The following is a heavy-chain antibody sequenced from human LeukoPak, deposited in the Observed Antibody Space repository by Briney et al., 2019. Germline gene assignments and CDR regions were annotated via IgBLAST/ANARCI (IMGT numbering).Heavy chain of an antibody. CDR3: ARLASGSY. J-gene: IGHJ4*02. CDR2: INHSGST. D-gene: IGHD6-19*01. Sequence: SETLSLTCAVYGGSFSGYYWSWIRQPPGKGLEWIGEINHSGSTNHNPSLKSRVTISVDTSKNQFSLKLSSVTAADTAVYYCARLASGSYWGQGTLVTVSS. V-gene: IGHV4-34*01. CDR1: GGSFSGYY.